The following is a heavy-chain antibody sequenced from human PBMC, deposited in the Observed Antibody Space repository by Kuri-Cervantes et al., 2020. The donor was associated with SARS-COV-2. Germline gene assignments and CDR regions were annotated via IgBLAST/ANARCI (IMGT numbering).Heavy chain of an antibody. CDR3: ASDSSGYYYYGMDV. CDR1: GGAISSYY. J-gene: IGHJ6*02. CDR2: IYYSGST. D-gene: IGHD3-3*01. Sequence: SETLSLTCTVSGGAISSYYWSWIRQPPGKGLEWIGYIYYSGSTNYNPSLKSRVTISVDTSKNQFPLKLRSVTAADTAVYYCASDSSGYYYYGMDVWGQGTTVTVSS. V-gene: IGHV4-59*01.